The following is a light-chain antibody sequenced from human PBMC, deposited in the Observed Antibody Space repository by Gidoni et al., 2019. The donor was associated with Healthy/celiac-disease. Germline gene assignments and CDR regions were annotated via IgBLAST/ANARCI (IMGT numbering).Light chain of an antibody. V-gene: IGKV2-28*01. Sequence: DIVMTQSPLSLPVTPGAPASISCRSSQSLLHSNGYNYLDWYLQKPGQSPQLLIYLGSNRASGVPDRFSRSGSGTDFTLKIIRVEAEDVGVYYCMQALQTPPYTFGQXTKLEIK. CDR3: MQALQTPPYT. CDR1: QSLLHSNGYNY. CDR2: LGS. J-gene: IGKJ2*01.